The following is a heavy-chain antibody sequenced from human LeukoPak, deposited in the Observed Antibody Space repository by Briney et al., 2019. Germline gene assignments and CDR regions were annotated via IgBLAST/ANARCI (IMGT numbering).Heavy chain of an antibody. D-gene: IGHD5-18*01. J-gene: IGHJ5*02. V-gene: IGHV4-59*08. CDR3: ARGGGDGYSYGLGWFDP. Sequence: SETLSLTCTVPGGSISSYYWSWIRQPPGKGLEWIGYIYYSGSTNYNPSLKSRVTISVDTSKNQFSLKLSSVTAADTAVYYCARGGGDGYSYGLGWFDPWGQGTLVTVSS. CDR1: GGSISSYY. CDR2: IYYSGST.